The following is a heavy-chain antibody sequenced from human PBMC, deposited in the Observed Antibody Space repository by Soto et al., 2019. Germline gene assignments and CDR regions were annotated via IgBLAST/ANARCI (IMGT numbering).Heavy chain of an antibody. Sequence: GASRRRSWPASGFTFSSYAMSWVRQAPGKGLEWVSDISGSGGSTNYADSVKGRFTISRDNSKNTLYLQMNSLRAEDTAVYYCAKGRGSSSFYYFDYSGQGTLVTVSS. D-gene: IGHD6-6*01. V-gene: IGHV3-23*01. CDR1: GFTFSSYA. CDR2: ISGSGGST. J-gene: IGHJ4*02. CDR3: AKGRGSSSFYYFDY.